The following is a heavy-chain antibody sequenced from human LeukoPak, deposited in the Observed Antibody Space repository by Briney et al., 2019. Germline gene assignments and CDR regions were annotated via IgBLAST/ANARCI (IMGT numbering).Heavy chain of an antibody. J-gene: IGHJ5*02. Sequence: SVKVSCKASGYTFTSYGISWVRQAPGQGLEWMGGINPIFGTDHYAQKFQDRVTITADISTNTVYMELSNLRSEDTAMYYCARDEEGDCGGDCYNWFAPWGQGTLVTVSS. V-gene: IGHV1-69*06. CDR1: GYTFTSYG. CDR3: ARDEEGDCGGDCYNWFAP. D-gene: IGHD2-21*02. CDR2: INPIFGTD.